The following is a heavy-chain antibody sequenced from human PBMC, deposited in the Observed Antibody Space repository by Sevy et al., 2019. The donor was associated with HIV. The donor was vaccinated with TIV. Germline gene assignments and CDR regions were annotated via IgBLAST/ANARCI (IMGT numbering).Heavy chain of an antibody. J-gene: IGHJ3*02. CDR3: ARGTTGTAGHAFDI. D-gene: IGHD1-1*01. Sequence: ASVKVSCKASGGTFSSYAISWVRQAPGQGLEWMGGIIPIFGTANYAQKFQGRVTITADESTSTAYMELSSLRSEDTAVYYCARGTTGTAGHAFDIWGQGTMVTVSS. CDR2: IIPIFGTA. V-gene: IGHV1-69*13. CDR1: GGTFSSYA.